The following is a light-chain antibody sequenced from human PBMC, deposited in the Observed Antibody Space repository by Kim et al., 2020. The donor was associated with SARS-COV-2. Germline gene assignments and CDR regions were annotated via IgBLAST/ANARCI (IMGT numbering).Light chain of an antibody. Sequence: QAVVTQAPSLTVSPGGTVTLTCGSSTGAVTSGHYPYWFQQKPGQAPRTLIYDTYNKHSWTPARFSGSLLGGKAALTLSGAQPEDEAEYYCLHYYGGERVFGGGTKLTVL. J-gene: IGLJ3*02. V-gene: IGLV7-46*01. CDR3: LHYYGGERV. CDR2: DTY. CDR1: TGAVTSGHY.